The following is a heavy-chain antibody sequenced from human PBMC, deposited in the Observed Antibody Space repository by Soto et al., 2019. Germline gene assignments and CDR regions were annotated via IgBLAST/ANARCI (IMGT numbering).Heavy chain of an antibody. CDR2: IDPSDSYT. Sequence: GESLKISCKGSGYRFTTYWISWVRQMPGKGLEWMGRIDPSDSYTNYSPSFQGHVTISAGKSISTAYLQWSSLKASDTAMYYCATSSGISGMDVWGQGTAVTVSS. CDR3: ATSSGISGMDV. CDR1: GYRFTTYW. J-gene: IGHJ6*02. V-gene: IGHV5-10-1*01. D-gene: IGHD2-21*01.